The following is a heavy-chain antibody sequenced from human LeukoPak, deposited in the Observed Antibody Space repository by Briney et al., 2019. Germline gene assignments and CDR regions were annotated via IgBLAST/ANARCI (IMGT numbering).Heavy chain of an antibody. D-gene: IGHD6-6*01. CDR3: ARAREFSSSSGRAYYFDY. CDR2: ISYDGSNK. CDR1: GFTFSSYG. J-gene: IGHJ4*02. Sequence: GGSLRLSCAASGFTFSSYGMHWVRQAPGKGLEWVAVISYDGSNKYYADSVKGRFTISRDNSKNTLYLQMNSLRAADTAVYYCARAREFSSSSGRAYYFDYWGQGTLVTVSP. V-gene: IGHV3-30*03.